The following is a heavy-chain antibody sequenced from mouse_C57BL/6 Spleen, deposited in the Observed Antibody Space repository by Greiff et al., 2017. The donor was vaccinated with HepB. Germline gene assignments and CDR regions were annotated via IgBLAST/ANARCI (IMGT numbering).Heavy chain of an antibody. CDR2: IHPNSGST. Sequence: VQLQQPGAELVKPGASVKLSCKASGYTFTSYWMHWVKQRPGQGLEWIGMIHPNSGSTNYNEKFKSKATLTVDKSSSTAYMQLSSLTSEDSAVYYGARPYDYDVDCDYGGKGTTLTVSS. CDR1: GYTFTSYW. V-gene: IGHV1-64*01. J-gene: IGHJ2*01. CDR3: ARPYDYDVDCDY. D-gene: IGHD2-4*01.